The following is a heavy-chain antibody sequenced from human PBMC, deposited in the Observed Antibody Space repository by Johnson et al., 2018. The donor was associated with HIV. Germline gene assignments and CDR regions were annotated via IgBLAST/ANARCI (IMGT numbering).Heavy chain of an antibody. CDR1: GFTFSSYA. CDR3: ARPVPDYYDSSGAGFDI. Sequence: QVQLVESGGGVVQPGRSLRLSCAASGFTFSSYAMHWVRQAPGKGLEWVAIISYDGSNKYYADSVKGRFTISRDNSKNTLYLQMNSLRAEDTAVYSCARPVPDYYDSSGAGFDIWGQGTMVTVSS. J-gene: IGHJ3*02. CDR2: ISYDGSNK. D-gene: IGHD3-22*01. V-gene: IGHV3-30-3*01.